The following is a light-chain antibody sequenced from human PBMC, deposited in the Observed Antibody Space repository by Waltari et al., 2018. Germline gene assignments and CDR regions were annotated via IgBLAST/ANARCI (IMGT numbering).Light chain of an antibody. V-gene: IGKV1-5*03. CDR3: KKYISFST. CDR1: QSVGTW. Sequence: DIQMTQSPSTLSASVGDRVTISCRASQSVGTWLAWYQQKPGKAPKLLIYMASSLESGVPQIFSGGGSGTEFTLTISSLRPVVFAIYPCKKYISFSTFGQGTK. J-gene: IGKJ2*01. CDR2: MAS.